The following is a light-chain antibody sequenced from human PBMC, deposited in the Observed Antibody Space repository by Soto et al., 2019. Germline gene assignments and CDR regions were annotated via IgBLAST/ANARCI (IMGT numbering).Light chain of an antibody. V-gene: IGLV1-40*01. CDR3: QSYDSSLSGVV. CDR2: GNS. Sequence: QSVLTQPPSVSGAPGQRVTISCTGSSSNIGAGYDVHWYQQLPGTAPKLLIYGNSNRPSGVPDRFSGSKSGTSASLAITGLQAEDEADYHCQSYDSSLSGVVFGGGTKLPS. CDR1: SSNIGAGYD. J-gene: IGLJ2*01.